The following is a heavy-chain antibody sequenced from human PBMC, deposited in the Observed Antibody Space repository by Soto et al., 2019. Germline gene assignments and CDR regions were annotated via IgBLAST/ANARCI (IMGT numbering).Heavy chain of an antibody. V-gene: IGHV3-66*04. CDR1: GFTVSHNY. Sequence: EVQLVESGGGLVQPGGSLRLSCAASGFTVSHNYMNWVRQAPGKGLEWVSLIYSGGSTHYADSVKGRFTISRDNSKNTLYLQMNSLRAEDTAVYYCARHPPGIAASGGGWGPGTTVTVSS. CDR2: IYSGGST. CDR3: ARHPPGIAASGGG. D-gene: IGHD6-13*01. J-gene: IGHJ6*02.